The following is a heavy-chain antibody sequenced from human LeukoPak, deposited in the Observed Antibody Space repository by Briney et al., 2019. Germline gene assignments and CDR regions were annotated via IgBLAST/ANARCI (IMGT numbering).Heavy chain of an antibody. Sequence: PSETLSLTCTVSGGSISSSSYYWGWIRQPPGKGLEWIGSIYYSGSTYYNPSLKSRVTISVDTSKNQFSLKLSSVTAADTAVYYCARGHRYSGYDVPLNFDYWGQGTLVTVSS. J-gene: IGHJ4*02. CDR1: GGSISSSSYY. CDR3: ARGHRYSGYDVPLNFDY. D-gene: IGHD5-12*01. CDR2: IYYSGST. V-gene: IGHV4-39*07.